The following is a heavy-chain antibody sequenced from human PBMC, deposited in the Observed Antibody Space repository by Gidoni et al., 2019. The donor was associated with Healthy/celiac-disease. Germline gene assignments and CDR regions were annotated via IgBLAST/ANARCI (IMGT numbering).Heavy chain of an antibody. CDR2: INHSGST. CDR1: GGSFSGYY. CDR3: ASGLSRIAVTRYGMDV. V-gene: IGHV4-34*01. J-gene: IGHJ6*02. D-gene: IGHD6-19*01. Sequence: QVQLQQRGAGLLKPSETLSLTCAVYGGSFSGYYWSWIRQPPGKGLEWIGEINHSGSTNYNPSLKSRVTISVDTSKNQFSLKLSSVTAADTAVYYCASGLSRIAVTRYGMDVWGQGTTVTVSS.